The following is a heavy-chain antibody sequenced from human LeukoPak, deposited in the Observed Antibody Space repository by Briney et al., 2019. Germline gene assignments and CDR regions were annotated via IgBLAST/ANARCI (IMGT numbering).Heavy chain of an antibody. D-gene: IGHD6-19*01. V-gene: IGHV4-34*01. Sequence: SETLSLTCAVYGGSFSGYYWSWIRQPSGKGLEWIGEINHSGSTNYNPSLKSRVTISVDTSKNQFSLKLSSVTAADTAVYYCARGISGWYAFWFDPWGQGTLVTVSS. J-gene: IGHJ5*02. CDR2: INHSGST. CDR1: GGSFSGYY. CDR3: ARGISGWYAFWFDP.